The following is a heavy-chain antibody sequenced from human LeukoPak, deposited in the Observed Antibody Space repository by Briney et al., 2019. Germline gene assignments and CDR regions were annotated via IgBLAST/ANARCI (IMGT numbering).Heavy chain of an antibody. V-gene: IGHV4-34*01. CDR3: ARGWRWMVATGGLDY. CDR2: INHSGST. Sequence: SETLSLTCAVYGGSFSGYYWSWIRQPPGKGLEWIGEINHSGSTDYNPSLKSRVTISVDTSKNQFSLKLSSVTAADTAVYYCARGWRWMVATGGLDYWGQGTLVTVSS. J-gene: IGHJ4*02. CDR1: GGSFSGYY. D-gene: IGHD5-12*01.